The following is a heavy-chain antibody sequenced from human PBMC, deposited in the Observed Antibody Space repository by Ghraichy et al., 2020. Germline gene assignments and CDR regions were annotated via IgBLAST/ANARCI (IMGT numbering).Heavy chain of an antibody. V-gene: IGHV4-38-2*02. D-gene: IGHD6-19*01. Sequence: SETLSLTCTVSGDSISSGYYWSWIRQPPGKGLEWIGTFYHSGSIFYNPSLKSRVTISIDTSKNHFSLKLTSVTAADTAVYYCARGGAVPGTRLFDYWGQGALVTVSS. J-gene: IGHJ4*02. CDR2: FYHSGSI. CDR1: GDSISSGYY. CDR3: ARGGAVPGTRLFDY.